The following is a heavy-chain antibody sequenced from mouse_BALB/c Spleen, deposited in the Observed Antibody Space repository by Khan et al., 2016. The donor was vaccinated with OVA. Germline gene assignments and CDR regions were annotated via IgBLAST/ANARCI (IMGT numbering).Heavy chain of an antibody. CDR3: AREWASWFAY. CDR2: INPNNGGT. Sequence: VQLQQSGPELVKPGASVKIPCKASGYTFTDYNMDWVKQSPGKSLEWIGDINPNNGGTFYNQKFTGKATLTVDESSSTAYLELRSLTSEDTAVYYCAREWASWFAYWGQGTLVTVSA. V-gene: IGHV1-18*01. J-gene: IGHJ3*01. CDR1: GYTFTDYN.